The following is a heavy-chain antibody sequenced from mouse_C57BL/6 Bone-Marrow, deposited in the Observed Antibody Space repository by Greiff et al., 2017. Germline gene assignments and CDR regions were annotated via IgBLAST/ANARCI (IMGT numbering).Heavy chain of an antibody. V-gene: IGHV2-9-1*01. Sequence: VKLQESGPGLVAPSQSLSITCTFSGFSLTSYAISWVRQPPGKGLEWLGVIWTGGGTNYNSALKSRLSISKDNSKSQVFLKMNSLQTDDTARYYCAITVVGAMDYWGQGTSVTVSS. J-gene: IGHJ4*01. D-gene: IGHD1-1*01. CDR2: IWTGGGT. CDR3: AITVVGAMDY. CDR1: GFSLTSYA.